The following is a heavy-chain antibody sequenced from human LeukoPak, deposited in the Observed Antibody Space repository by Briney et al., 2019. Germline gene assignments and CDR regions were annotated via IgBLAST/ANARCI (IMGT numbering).Heavy chain of an antibody. Sequence: GGSLRLSCAASGFTFTSYAMSWIRQAPGKGLEWVSAISGGGENTYYADSVKGRFTISRDNSKNTLYLQMNSLRAEDTATYYCAKPRAMTTGVGRYFDLWGRGTLVTVFS. D-gene: IGHD1-1*01. CDR2: ISGGGENT. V-gene: IGHV3-23*01. J-gene: IGHJ2*01. CDR1: GFTFTSYA. CDR3: AKPRAMTTGVGRYFDL.